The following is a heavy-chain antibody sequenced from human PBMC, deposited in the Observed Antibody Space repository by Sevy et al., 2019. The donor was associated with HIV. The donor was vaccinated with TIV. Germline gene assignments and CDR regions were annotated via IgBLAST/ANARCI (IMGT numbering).Heavy chain of an antibody. CDR3: ARDSVGSPFVY. V-gene: IGHV4-61*01. J-gene: IGHJ4*02. Sequence: TLSLNCTVSGGSVSSGCYYWSWIRQHPGKGLEWIGYIYYSVSTNYNPSLKSRVTISVDTSKNQFSLKLSSVTAADTAVYYCARDSVGSPFVYGGQGTLVTVSS. D-gene: IGHD3-10*01. CDR2: IYYSVST. CDR1: GGSVSSGCYY.